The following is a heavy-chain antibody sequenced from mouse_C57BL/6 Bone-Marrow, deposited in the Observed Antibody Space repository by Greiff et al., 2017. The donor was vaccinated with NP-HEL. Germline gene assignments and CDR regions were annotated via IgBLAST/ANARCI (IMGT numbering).Heavy chain of an antibody. J-gene: IGHJ1*03. V-gene: IGHV1-19*01. CDR1: GYTFTDYY. CDR3: ATLFITTVVATRYFDV. Sequence: VQLQQSGPVLVKPGASVKMSCKASGYTFTDYYMNWVKQSHGKSLEWIGVISPYNGGTSYNQKFTGKATLTVDKSSSTAYMELNSLTSEDSAVYYCATLFITTVVATRYFDVWGTGTTVTVSS. CDR2: ISPYNGGT. D-gene: IGHD1-1*01.